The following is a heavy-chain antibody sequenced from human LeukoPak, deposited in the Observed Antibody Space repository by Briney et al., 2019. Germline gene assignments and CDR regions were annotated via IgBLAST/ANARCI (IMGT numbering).Heavy chain of an antibody. V-gene: IGHV1-69*13. CDR1: GGTFSSYA. CDR2: IIPIFGTA. CDR3: ARGITGGATTYGAFDI. D-gene: IGHD1-26*01. J-gene: IGHJ3*02. Sequence: ASVKVSCKASGGTFSSYAISWVRQAPGQGLEWMGGIIPIFGTANYAQKFPGRVTITADESTSTAYMELSSLRSEDTAVYYCARGITGGATTYGAFDIWGQGTMVTVSS.